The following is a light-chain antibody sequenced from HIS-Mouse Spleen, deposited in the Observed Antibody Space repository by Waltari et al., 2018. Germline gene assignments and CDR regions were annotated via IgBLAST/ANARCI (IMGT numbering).Light chain of an antibody. Sequence: EIVLTQSPGTLSLSPGERATLSCRASQSVSSSYLAWYQQKPGLAPRLLIYGASSRATGIPDRFSGSGSGTDFTLTISRLEPEDFAVYYCQQYGSSFTFGPGTKVDIK. J-gene: IGKJ3*01. CDR3: QQYGSSFT. CDR2: GAS. V-gene: IGKV3-20*01. CDR1: QSVSSSY.